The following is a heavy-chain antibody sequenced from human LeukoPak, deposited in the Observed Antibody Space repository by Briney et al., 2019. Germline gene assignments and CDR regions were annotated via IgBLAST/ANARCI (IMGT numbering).Heavy chain of an antibody. Sequence: SQTLSLTCAISGDSVSSTSAAWNWIRQFPSRGLEWLGGTYYRSQWYNEYAASVISRITINSDTSKNQFSLQLNSVTPGDTAVYYCARGVNYSFDYWGQGTLVTVSS. CDR3: ARGVNYSFDY. CDR2: TYYRSQWYN. D-gene: IGHD1-7*01. CDR1: GDSVSSTSAA. V-gene: IGHV6-1*01. J-gene: IGHJ4*02.